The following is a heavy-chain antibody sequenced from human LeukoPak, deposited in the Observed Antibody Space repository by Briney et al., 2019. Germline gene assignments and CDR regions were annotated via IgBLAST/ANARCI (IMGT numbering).Heavy chain of an antibody. J-gene: IGHJ5*01. D-gene: IGHD4-17*01. V-gene: IGHV1-18*01. CDR2: ISGYNGNA. Sequence: ASVKVSCKASGYTFTNYGISWVRQAPGQGLEWVARISGYNGNADYAQKLEDRLTVTADTSAAYLEMRDLTSDDTAVYYCARDHGDFVGVRVGFDSWGQGTLVTVSS. CDR1: GYTFTNYG. CDR3: ARDHGDFVGVRVGFDS.